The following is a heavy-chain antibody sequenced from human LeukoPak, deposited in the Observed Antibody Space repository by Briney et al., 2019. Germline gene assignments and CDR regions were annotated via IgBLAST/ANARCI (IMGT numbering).Heavy chain of an antibody. V-gene: IGHV4-4*07. CDR1: GGSISSYY. Sequence: SETLSLTCTVSGGSISSYYWSWIRQPAGKGLEWIGRIYTSGSTNYNPSLKSRVTIPVDKSKNQFSLKLSSVTAADTAVYYCARGLSAYDSSGYYLSQFFDYWGQGTLVTVSS. D-gene: IGHD3-22*01. CDR3: ARGLSAYDSSGYYLSQFFDY. CDR2: IYTSGST. J-gene: IGHJ4*02.